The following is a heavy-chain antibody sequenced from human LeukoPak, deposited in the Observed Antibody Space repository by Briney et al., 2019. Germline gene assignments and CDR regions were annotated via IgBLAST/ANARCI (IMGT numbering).Heavy chain of an antibody. D-gene: IGHD3-16*01. Sequence: GGSLRLSCTTSGFTFRSSSFNWVRQAPGKGLEWVSSISSSSSYIYYADSVKGRFTISRDNAKNSLYLQMNSLRAEDTAVYYCARDGNYGRADYWGQGTLVTVSS. CDR2: ISSSSSYI. J-gene: IGHJ4*02. CDR3: ARDGNYGRADY. CDR1: GFTFRSSS. V-gene: IGHV3-21*01.